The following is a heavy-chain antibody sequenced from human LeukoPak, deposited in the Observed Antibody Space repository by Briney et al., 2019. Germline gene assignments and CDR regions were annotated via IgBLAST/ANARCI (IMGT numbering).Heavy chain of an antibody. J-gene: IGHJ4*02. V-gene: IGHV3-30*02. CDR1: GFTFSSYG. CDR2: IRYDGSNK. D-gene: IGHD4-17*01. CDR3: AKDLKTTVTTWPWSWGWNADY. Sequence: PGGSLRLSCAASGFTFSSYGMHWVRQALGKGLEWVAFIRYDGSNKYYADSVKGRFTISRDNSKNTLYLQMNSLRAEDTAVYYCAKDLKTTVTTWPWSWGWNADYWGQGTLVTVSS.